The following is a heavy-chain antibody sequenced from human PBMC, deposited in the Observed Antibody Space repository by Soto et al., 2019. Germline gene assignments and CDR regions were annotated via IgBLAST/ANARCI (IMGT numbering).Heavy chain of an antibody. CDR3: ARNDIVVVPAARKKTDAFDI. J-gene: IGHJ3*02. D-gene: IGHD2-2*01. CDR1: GFTFSSYW. Sequence: GGSLRLSCAASGFTFSSYWMSWVRQAPGKGLEWVANIKQDGSEKYYVDSVKGRFTISRDNAKNSLYLQMNSLRAEDTAVYYCARNDIVVVPAARKKTDAFDIWGQGTMVTVSS. CDR2: IKQDGSEK. V-gene: IGHV3-7*01.